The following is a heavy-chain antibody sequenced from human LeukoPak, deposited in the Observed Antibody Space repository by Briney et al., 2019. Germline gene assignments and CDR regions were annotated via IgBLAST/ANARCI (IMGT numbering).Heavy chain of an antibody. Sequence: PSETLSLTCGVSVGSFSGHYWNWIRQRPGKGLEWIGDINNRGSTSYNPSLKSAVTISVDPSKSQFSLKVHSVTAADTAIYYCARDRFCSDGVCFKGTFDFWGLGTLVIVSP. J-gene: IGHJ4*02. CDR1: VGSFSGHY. CDR2: INNRGST. D-gene: IGHD2-8*01. CDR3: ARDRFCSDGVCFKGTFDF. V-gene: IGHV4-34*01.